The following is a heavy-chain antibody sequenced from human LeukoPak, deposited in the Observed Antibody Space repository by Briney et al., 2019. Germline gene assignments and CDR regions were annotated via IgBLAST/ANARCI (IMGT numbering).Heavy chain of an antibody. Sequence: GRSLRLSCAASGFTFSSYAVHWVRQAPGKGLEWVAVISYDGSNKYYADSVKGRFTISRDNSKNTLYLQMNSLRAEDTAVYYCARPQLELSFGHYYGMDVWGQGTTVTVSS. CDR3: ARPQLELSFGHYYGMDV. CDR1: GFTFSSYA. D-gene: IGHD1-7*01. CDR2: ISYDGSNK. J-gene: IGHJ6*02. V-gene: IGHV3-30-3*01.